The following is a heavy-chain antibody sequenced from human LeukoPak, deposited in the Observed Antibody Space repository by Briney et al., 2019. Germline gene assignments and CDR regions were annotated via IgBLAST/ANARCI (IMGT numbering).Heavy chain of an antibody. Sequence: PGGSLRLSCAASGFTFSSYSMNWVRQAPGKGLEWVSSISSSSSYIYYADSVKGRFTISRDNAKNSLYLQMNSLRAEDTAVYYCARGGYCSGGSCYPLRYGMDVWGQGTTVTVSS. CDR1: GFTFSSYS. D-gene: IGHD2-15*01. CDR2: ISSSSSYI. J-gene: IGHJ6*02. V-gene: IGHV3-21*01. CDR3: ARGGYCSGGSCYPLRYGMDV.